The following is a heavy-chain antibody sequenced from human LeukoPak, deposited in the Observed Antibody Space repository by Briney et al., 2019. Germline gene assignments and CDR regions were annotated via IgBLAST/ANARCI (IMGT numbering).Heavy chain of an antibody. CDR2: IYYSGST. CDR1: GGSISSSSYY. J-gene: IGHJ6*02. CDR3: ATLLGGYSSSWYVTFNYGMDV. Sequence: LSETLSLTCTVSGGSISSSSYYWGWIRQPPGKGLEWIGSIYYSGSTYYNPSLKSRVTISVDTSKNQFSLKLSSVTAADTAVYYCATLLGGYSSSWYVTFNYGMDVWGQGTTVTVSS. D-gene: IGHD6-13*01. V-gene: IGHV4-39*07.